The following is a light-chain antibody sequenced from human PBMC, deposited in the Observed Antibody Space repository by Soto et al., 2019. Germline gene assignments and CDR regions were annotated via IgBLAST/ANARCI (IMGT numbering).Light chain of an antibody. CDR2: SND. Sequence: QSVLTQTPSASGTPGQRVTISCSGSRSNIGSNTVNWYQQLPGTAPKLLSYSNDQRPSGVPDRFSGSKSGTSASLAISGLQYEDEADYYCAAWDDSLNGPIFGGGTKLTVL. CDR1: RSNIGSNT. CDR3: AAWDDSLNGPI. V-gene: IGLV1-44*01. J-gene: IGLJ2*01.